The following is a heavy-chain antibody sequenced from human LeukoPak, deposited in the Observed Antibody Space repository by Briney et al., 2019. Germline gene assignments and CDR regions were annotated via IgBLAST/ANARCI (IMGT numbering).Heavy chain of an antibody. V-gene: IGHV3-21*01. CDR3: ARAGYCSSTSPCIMDV. J-gene: IGHJ6*02. CDR1: GFTFSSYS. Sequence: PGGSLRLSCAASGFTFSSYSMNWVRRAPGKGLEWVSSISSSSSYIYYADSVKGRFTISRDNAKNSLYLQMNSLRAEDTAVYYCARAGYCSSTSPCIMDVWGQGTTVTVSS. CDR2: ISSSSSYI. D-gene: IGHD2-2*01.